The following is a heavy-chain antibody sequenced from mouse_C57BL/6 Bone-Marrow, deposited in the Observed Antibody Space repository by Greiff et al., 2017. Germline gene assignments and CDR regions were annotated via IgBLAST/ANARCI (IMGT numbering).Heavy chain of an antibody. J-gene: IGHJ2*01. CDR2: ISSGGSYT. CDR3: ARRGFPDY. Sequence: DVMLVESGGDLVKPGGSLKLSCAASGFTFSSYGMSWVRQTPDKRLEWVATISSGGSYTYYPDSVKGRFTISRDNAKNTLYLQMSSLKSEDTAMYYCARRGFPDYWGQGTTLTVSS. V-gene: IGHV5-6*02. CDR1: GFTFSSYG.